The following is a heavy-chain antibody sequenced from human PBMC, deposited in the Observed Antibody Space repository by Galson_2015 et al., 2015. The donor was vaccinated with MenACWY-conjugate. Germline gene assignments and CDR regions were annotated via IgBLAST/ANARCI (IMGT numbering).Heavy chain of an antibody. CDR2: IIPMVGRV. CDR3: ARAGKRAIEPVPRHFHYYNGMEV. J-gene: IGHJ6*02. Sequence: SVKVSCKASGGTFSNYAISWVRQAPGQGLEWMGRIIPMVGRVTYAQKFQGRVTITADTSTKTAYMDLSSLRSDDTAVYYCARAGKRAIEPVPRHFHYYNGMEVWGQGTMVSVS. CDR1: GGTFSNYA. V-gene: IGHV1-69*04. D-gene: IGHD1-14*01.